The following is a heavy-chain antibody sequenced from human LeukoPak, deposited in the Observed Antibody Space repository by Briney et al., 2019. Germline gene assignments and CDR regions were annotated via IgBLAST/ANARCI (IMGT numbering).Heavy chain of an antibody. CDR2: INPNSGDT. CDR3: ARAEVYYDFWSGYGYYFDY. CDR1: GYTFTRHY. D-gene: IGHD3-3*01. V-gene: IGHV1-2*02. Sequence: ASVKVSCKASGYTFTRHYMHWARQAPGQGLEWMGWINPNSGDTNSAQKFQGRVTMTRDTSISTAYMELSRLRSDDTAVYYCARAEVYYDFWSGYGYYFDYWGQGTLVTVSS. J-gene: IGHJ4*02.